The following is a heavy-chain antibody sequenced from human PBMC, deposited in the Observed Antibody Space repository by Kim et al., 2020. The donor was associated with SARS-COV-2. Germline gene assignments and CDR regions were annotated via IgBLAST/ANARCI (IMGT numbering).Heavy chain of an antibody. J-gene: IGHJ4*02. D-gene: IGHD2-2*02. CDR3: AKYRGPPIVVVPAAIRVY. V-gene: IGHV3-23*01. Sequence: KGRFTISRDNAKNTLDLQMNSLRAEDTAVYYCAKYRGPPIVVVPAAIRVYWGQGTLVTVFS.